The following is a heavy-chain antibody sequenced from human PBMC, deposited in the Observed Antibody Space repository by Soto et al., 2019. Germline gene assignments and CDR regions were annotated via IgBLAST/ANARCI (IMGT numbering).Heavy chain of an antibody. CDR1: GFTFSNYG. CDR2: ISHDGSNK. D-gene: IGHD6-25*01. CDR3: AKVKRRRIYYYYGMDV. J-gene: IGHJ6*02. V-gene: IGHV3-30*18. Sequence: QPGGSLRLSCAASGFTFSNYGMHWVRQAPGKGLEWLAFISHDGSNKYYADSVKGRFTISRDNSKNTLYLQMNSLRAEDTAVYYCAKVKRRRIYYYYGMDVWGQGTTVTVSS.